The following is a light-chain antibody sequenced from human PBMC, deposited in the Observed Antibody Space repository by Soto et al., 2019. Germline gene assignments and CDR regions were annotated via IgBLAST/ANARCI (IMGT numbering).Light chain of an antibody. CDR2: EGS. CDR3: CSSAGSSTSVV. CDR1: SSDVGSYNL. J-gene: IGLJ2*01. Sequence: QSALTQPASVSGSPGQSITISCTGTSSDVGSYNLVSWYQQHPGKAPKLMIYEGSKRPSGVSNRFSSSKSGNTASLTISGLQAEDEADYYCCSSAGSSTSVVFGGGTKLTVL. V-gene: IGLV2-23*01.